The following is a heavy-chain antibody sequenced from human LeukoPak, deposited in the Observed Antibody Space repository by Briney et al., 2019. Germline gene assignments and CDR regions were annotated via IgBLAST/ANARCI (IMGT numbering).Heavy chain of an antibody. Sequence: GGSLRLSCAASGFTVSSNYMSWVRQAPGKGLEWVSVIYSGGSTYYADSVKGRFTISRDNSKNTLYLQMNSLRAEDTAVYYCARLDSSSWYFYFDYWGQGTLVTVSS. CDR1: GFTVSSNY. CDR3: ARLDSSSWYFYFDY. J-gene: IGHJ4*02. D-gene: IGHD6-13*01. CDR2: IYSGGST. V-gene: IGHV3-53*01.